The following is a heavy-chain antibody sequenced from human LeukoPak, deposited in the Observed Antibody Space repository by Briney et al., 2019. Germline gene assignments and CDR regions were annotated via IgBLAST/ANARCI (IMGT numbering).Heavy chain of an antibody. CDR1: GFTFSSYG. CDR3: AKSGGDTYFDY. V-gene: IGHV3-30*18. Sequence: GRSLRLSCAASGFTFSSYGMHWVRQAPGKGLEWVVVISYDGSNKYYPDSVKGRFTISRDNSKNTVFLQMNSLRAEDTAVYYCAKSGGDTYFDYWAREPWSPSPQ. J-gene: IGHJ4*02. CDR2: ISYDGSNK. D-gene: IGHD3-10*01.